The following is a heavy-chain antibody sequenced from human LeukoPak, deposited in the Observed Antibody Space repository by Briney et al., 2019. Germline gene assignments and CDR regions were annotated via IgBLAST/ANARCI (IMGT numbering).Heavy chain of an antibody. Sequence: PAGTLSLTCTVSGGSISNYYWSWIRQPPGKGLEWVCYIYYSGSTSYNPSLKSRVTISVDKSMNQFSLNLTSVTTADTAVYYCARAPRGGHKTSFVYWGQGTLVTVSS. J-gene: IGHJ4*02. CDR2: IYYSGST. CDR1: GGSISNYY. V-gene: IGHV4-59*01. CDR3: ARAPRGGHKTSFVY. D-gene: IGHD2-15*01.